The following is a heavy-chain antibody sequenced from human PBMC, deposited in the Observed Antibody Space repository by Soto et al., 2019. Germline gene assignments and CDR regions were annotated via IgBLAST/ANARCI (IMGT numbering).Heavy chain of an antibody. CDR1: GGSISSSSYY. J-gene: IGHJ4*02. CDR3: GSLGWDLDY. CDR2: IYYSGST. D-gene: IGHD1-26*01. V-gene: IGHV4-39*01. Sequence: SETLSLTCTVSGGSISSSSYYWGWIRQPPGKGLEWIGSIYYSGSTYYNPSLKSRVTISVDTSKNQFSLKLSSVTAADTAVYYCGSLGWDLDYWGQGTLVTVSS.